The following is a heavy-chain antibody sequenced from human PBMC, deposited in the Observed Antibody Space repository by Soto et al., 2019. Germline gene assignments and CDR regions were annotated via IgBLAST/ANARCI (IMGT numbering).Heavy chain of an antibody. CDR3: AKATVTGGGAFDI. Sequence: PGGSLRLSCAASGFICSSYDMSWVRQAPGKGLEWVSTILVDGRTFYVDSVEGRFTISRDSSQNTVYLQMNSLTAGDTALYYCAKATVTGGGAFDICGQGTMVTVSS. CDR2: ILVDGRT. D-gene: IGHD2-8*02. CDR1: GFICSSYD. V-gene: IGHV3-23*01. J-gene: IGHJ3*02.